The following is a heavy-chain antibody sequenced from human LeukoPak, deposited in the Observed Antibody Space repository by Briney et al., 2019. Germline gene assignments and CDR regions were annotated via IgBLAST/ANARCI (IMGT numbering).Heavy chain of an antibody. J-gene: IGHJ1*01. Sequence: PWGSLRLSCEASGFPLSSYAMSWVRPAPGKGLEWVSSLSGSIGSAYHADSVKGRFTISRDNSKNTLYLQMNSLRAEDTAVYYCAKHDGLSPFLEYFHHWGQGTLVTVSS. D-gene: IGHD4/OR15-4a*01. CDR1: GFPLSSYA. CDR3: AKHDGLSPFLEYFHH. CDR2: LSGSIGSA. V-gene: IGHV3-23*01.